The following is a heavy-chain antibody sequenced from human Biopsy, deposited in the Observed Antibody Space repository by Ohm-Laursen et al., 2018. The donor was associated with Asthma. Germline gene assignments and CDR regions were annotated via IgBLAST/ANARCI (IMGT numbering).Heavy chain of an antibody. CDR3: ARPSGTNPHYFDY. CDR2: ISSRGSNI. D-gene: IGHD1/OR15-1a*01. V-gene: IGHV3-11*01. CDR1: GFTFRDYY. J-gene: IGHJ4*02. Sequence: GSLRLSCAASGFTFRDYYMTWIRQAPGKGLEWVAYISSRGSNIFYADSVKGRFTISRDNAKKSLFLEMNSLTVEDTAVYYCARPSGTNPHYFDYWGQGTLVTVSS.